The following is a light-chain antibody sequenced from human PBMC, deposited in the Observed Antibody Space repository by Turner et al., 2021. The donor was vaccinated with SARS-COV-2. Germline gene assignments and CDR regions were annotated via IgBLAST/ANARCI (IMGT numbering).Light chain of an antibody. Sequence: EIVMTQSPATLSVSPGERATLSCRASQSVSSNLAWYQQKPGQAPRLLIYGASTRATGIPARFSGRGSGTEFTLTISSLQSEDFAVYYCQQYYNWPPWTFHQGTKVEIK. CDR1: QSVSSN. CDR3: QQYYNWPPWT. V-gene: IGKV3-15*01. CDR2: GAS. J-gene: IGKJ1*01.